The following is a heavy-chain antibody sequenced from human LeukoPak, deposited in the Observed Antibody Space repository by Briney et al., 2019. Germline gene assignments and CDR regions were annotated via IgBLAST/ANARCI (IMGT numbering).Heavy chain of an antibody. V-gene: IGHV3-23*01. CDR2: IRNSDGMT. D-gene: IGHD1-1*01. J-gene: IGHJ6*03. Sequence: GGSLRLSCDASGFSINTYTMYWVRQAPGQGLEWVSGIRNSDGMTYYADSVKGRFTISRDNSKNTVYLQMNSLRAEDTAVYFCAKEYGYDYNYFYSMDVWGKGTTVTISS. CDR1: GFSINTYT. CDR3: AKEYGYDYNYFYSMDV.